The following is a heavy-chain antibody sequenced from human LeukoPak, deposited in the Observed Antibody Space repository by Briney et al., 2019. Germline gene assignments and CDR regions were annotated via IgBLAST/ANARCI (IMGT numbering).Heavy chain of an antibody. CDR2: IWYDGSNK. CDR1: GFTFSSYG. D-gene: IGHD4-17*01. V-gene: IGHV3-33*01. CDR3: ARDQGYGDYSKDY. J-gene: IGHJ4*02. Sequence: GGSLRLSCAASGFTFSSYGMHWVRQAPGKGLEWVAVIWYDGSNKYYADSVKGRFTISRDNSKNMVYLQMNRLRAEDTAVYYCARDQGYGDYSKDYWGQGTLVTVSS.